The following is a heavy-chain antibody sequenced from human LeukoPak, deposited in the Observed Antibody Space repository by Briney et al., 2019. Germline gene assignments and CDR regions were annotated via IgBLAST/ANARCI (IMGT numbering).Heavy chain of an antibody. Sequence: PGRSLRLSCAASGFTFSSYAMHWVRQAPGKGLEWVAVISYDGSNKYYADSVKGRFTISRDNSKNTLYLQMNSLRAEDTAVYYCAKDGGWLTGYFDHWGQGTLVIVSP. J-gene: IGHJ4*02. CDR3: AKDGGWLTGYFDH. CDR1: GFTFSSYA. CDR2: ISYDGSNK. D-gene: IGHD5-24*01. V-gene: IGHV3-30*04.